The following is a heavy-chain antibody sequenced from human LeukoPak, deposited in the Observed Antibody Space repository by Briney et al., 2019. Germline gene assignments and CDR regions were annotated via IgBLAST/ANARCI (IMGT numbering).Heavy chain of an antibody. CDR1: GYTFSNYG. J-gene: IGHJ5*02. Sequence: ASVKVSCKASGYTFSNYGITWVRQAPGQGLEWMAWISAHNGNTKYAQKIQGRVTVTTDTSTSTAYMELRSLRSDDTAVYYCARLPLAAHNWFDTWGQGTLVTVSS. V-gene: IGHV1-18*01. CDR2: ISAHNGNT. CDR3: ARLPLAAHNWFDT. D-gene: IGHD2-2*01.